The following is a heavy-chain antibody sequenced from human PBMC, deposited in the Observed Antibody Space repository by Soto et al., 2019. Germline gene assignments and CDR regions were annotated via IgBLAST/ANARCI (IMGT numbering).Heavy chain of an antibody. CDR2: INPSGGST. J-gene: IGHJ4*02. D-gene: IGHD3-10*01. CDR1: GYTLTSYY. CDR3: ARIPRMVRGVIPSFDY. V-gene: IGHV1-46*03. Sequence: QVQLVQSGPEVKKPGASVKVSCKASGYTLTSYYMHWVRQAPGQGLEWLGIINPSGGSTSYAQKFQGRVTMTRDTSTSTVYMELSSLRSEDTAVYYCARIPRMVRGVIPSFDYWGQGTLVTVSS.